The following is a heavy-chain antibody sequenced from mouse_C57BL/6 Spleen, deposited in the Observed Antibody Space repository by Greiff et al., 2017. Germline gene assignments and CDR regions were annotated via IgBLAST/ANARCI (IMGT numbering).Heavy chain of an antibody. J-gene: IGHJ1*03. CDR1: EYEFPSHD. CDR3: ARHGVAYYGSSYGYFDV. D-gene: IGHD1-1*01. Sequence: EVKLVESGGGLVQPGESLKLSCESNEYEFPSHDMSWVRKTPEKRLELVAAINSDGGSTYYPDTMERRFIISRDNTKKTLYLQMGSLRSEDTALYYCARHGVAYYGSSYGYFDVWGTGTTVTVSS. V-gene: IGHV5-2*01. CDR2: INSDGGST.